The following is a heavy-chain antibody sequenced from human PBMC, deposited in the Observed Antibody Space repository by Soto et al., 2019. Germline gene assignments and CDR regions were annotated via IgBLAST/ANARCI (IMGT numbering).Heavy chain of an antibody. Sequence: EVQLVESGGGLVQPGGSLTLSCAVSGFTFSTYWMHWVRQAPGKGLVWVSRTNTAGTTTTYADSVKGRFTISRDNAKNTLYLQMNSLRAEDTAVYYCTRVHMADDYWGQGTLVTVSS. CDR2: TNTAGTTT. V-gene: IGHV3-74*01. J-gene: IGHJ4*02. CDR1: GFTFSTYW. CDR3: TRVHMADDY.